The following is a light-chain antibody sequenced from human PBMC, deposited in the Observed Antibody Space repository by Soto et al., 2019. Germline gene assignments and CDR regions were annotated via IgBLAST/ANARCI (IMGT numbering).Light chain of an antibody. CDR3: HQRSNWPLT. CDR2: DAS. J-gene: IGKJ4*01. Sequence: ELVLTQSPATLSLSPGDSATLACRASQSVSRYLAWYQQRPGQALRLLIYDASKRATGIPARFSGSGSGTDFTLTISSLDPEDFAVYFCHQRSNWPLTFGGGTKLEIK. CDR1: QSVSRY. V-gene: IGKV3-11*01.